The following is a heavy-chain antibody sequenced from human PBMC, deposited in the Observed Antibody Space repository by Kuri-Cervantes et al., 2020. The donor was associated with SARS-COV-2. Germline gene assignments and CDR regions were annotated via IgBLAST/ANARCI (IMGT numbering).Heavy chain of an antibody. D-gene: IGHD3-3*01. V-gene: IGHV4-39*01. J-gene: IGHJ5*02. Sequence: ESLKISCAASGFTFSSYSMNWVRQSPGKGLEWIGSIHYRGTTYSNPSLMSRLTISVYKSKNQFSLRLTSVTAADTAVYYCARGRVVPGGYYFDPWGQGTLVTVSS. CDR3: ARGRVVPGGYYFDP. CDR2: IHYRGTT. CDR1: GFTFSSYSMN.